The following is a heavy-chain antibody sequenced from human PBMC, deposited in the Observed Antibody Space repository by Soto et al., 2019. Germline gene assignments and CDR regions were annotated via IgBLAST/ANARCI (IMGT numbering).Heavy chain of an antibody. J-gene: IGHJ4*02. V-gene: IGHV1-3*04. CDR2: INTGNGNT. CDR1: GYSFTSHF. D-gene: IGHD3-22*01. CDR3: ARDRYYYYDTRGYYSY. Sequence: QVQLVQSGAEVKKPGASMKVSCRTSGYSFTSHFIHWVRQAPGQRLEWMGWINTGNGNTRYSENLEGRVTITRATSASTVYMELSSLRSEDTAVYYCARDRYYYYDTRGYYSYWGQGTLVTVSS.